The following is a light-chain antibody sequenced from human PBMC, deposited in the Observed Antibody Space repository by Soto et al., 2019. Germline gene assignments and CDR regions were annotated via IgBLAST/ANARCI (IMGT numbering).Light chain of an antibody. J-gene: IGKJ1*01. V-gene: IGKV3-15*01. Sequence: EILMAQSPATLSVSPGDSAALSCRGSRSVDTDLAWYQQKPGQAPRLLVFATSARATGVPDRFRGSRSGTDFTLTISSLQPEDSATYYCHQYYNRPPWTFGQGTKVDI. CDR2: ATS. CDR3: HQYYNRPPWT. CDR1: RSVDTD.